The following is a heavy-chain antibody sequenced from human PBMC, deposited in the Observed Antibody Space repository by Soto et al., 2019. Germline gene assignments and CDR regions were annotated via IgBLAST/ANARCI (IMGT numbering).Heavy chain of an antibody. Sequence: ASVKVSCKASGYTFTSYGISWVRQAPGQGLEWMGWISAYSGNTGYAQKFQGRVTMTRNTSISTAYMELSSLRSEDTAVYYCAREVGNRVDYWGQGTLVTVSS. V-gene: IGHV1-8*02. CDR1: GYTFTSYG. CDR2: ISAYSGNT. J-gene: IGHJ4*02. D-gene: IGHD1-26*01. CDR3: AREVGNRVDY.